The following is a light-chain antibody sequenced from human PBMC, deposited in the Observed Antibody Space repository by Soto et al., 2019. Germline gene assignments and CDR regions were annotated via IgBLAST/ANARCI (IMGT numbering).Light chain of an antibody. CDR1: QDISNY. CDR3: QQYDNLPGLT. V-gene: IGKV1-33*01. CDR2: DAS. Sequence: DIQMTQSPSSLSASVGDRVTITCQASQDISNYLNWYQQKPGKAPKLLIYDASNLETGVPSRFRASGSGTAFTFTISSLQPEAIATYYCQQYDNLPGLTFGGGTKVEIK. J-gene: IGKJ4*01.